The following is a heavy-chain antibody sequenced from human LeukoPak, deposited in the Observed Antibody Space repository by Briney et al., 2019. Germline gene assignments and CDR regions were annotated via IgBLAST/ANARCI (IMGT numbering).Heavy chain of an antibody. D-gene: IGHD2-15*01. CDR3: ARGGSGFDP. J-gene: IGHJ5*02. CDR2: INGDNGNA. Sequence: ASVKVSCKASGNTLTSYAIHWVRQAPGQRLEWMGWINGDNGNAKYSPEFQGRATITRDTSASTAYMELSSLRSDDMAVYYCARGGSGFDPWGQGTLVTVSS. V-gene: IGHV1-3*03. CDR1: GNTLTSYA.